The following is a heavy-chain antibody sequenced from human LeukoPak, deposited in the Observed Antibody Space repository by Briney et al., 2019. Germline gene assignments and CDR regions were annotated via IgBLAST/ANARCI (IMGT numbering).Heavy chain of an antibody. Sequence: PSETLSLTCSVSGGSIGGHTFYWDWIRQPPGKGLEWIATIYYNGNTFYNPSLKSRVAISIDMSKSQFSLHLSSVTAADTAIYYCARLTALAGHRGAFDIWGPGTMVTVSS. V-gene: IGHV4-39*01. D-gene: IGHD6-19*01. CDR1: GGSIGGHTFY. J-gene: IGHJ3*02. CDR3: ARLTALAGHRGAFDI. CDR2: IYYNGNT.